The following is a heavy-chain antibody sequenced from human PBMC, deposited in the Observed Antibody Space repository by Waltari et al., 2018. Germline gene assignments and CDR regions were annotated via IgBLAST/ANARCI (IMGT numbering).Heavy chain of an antibody. CDR2: VYYTGTT. J-gene: IGHJ4*02. D-gene: IGHD5-18*01. Sequence: QMQLQESGPGLVKPSETLSLTCTVSGGFLGTATYWAWVRQPPGEGPEWIGSVYYTGTTYYHPSLKSRVTIFVDTSKNQFSLNLNSVTAADTAVYYCASPPRGSSYGSYDYWGQGTLVTVSS. V-gene: IGHV4-39*01. CDR1: GGFLGTATY. CDR3: ASPPRGSSYGSYDY.